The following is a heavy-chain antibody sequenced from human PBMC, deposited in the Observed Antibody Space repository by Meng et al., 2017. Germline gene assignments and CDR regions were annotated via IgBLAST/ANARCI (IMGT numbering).Heavy chain of an antibody. V-gene: IGHV3-7*01. Sequence: GGSLRLSCAASGFTFSSYWMSWVRQAPGKGLEWVANIKQDGSEKYYVDSVKGRFTISRDNAKNSLYLQMNSLRAEDTAVYYFARDLGSSSSYFDYWGQGTLVTVSS. D-gene: IGHD6-6*01. J-gene: IGHJ4*02. CDR1: GFTFSSYW. CDR3: ARDLGSSSSYFDY. CDR2: IKQDGSEK.